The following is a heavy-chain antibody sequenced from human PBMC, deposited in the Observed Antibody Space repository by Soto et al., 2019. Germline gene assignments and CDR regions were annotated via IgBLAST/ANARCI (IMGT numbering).Heavy chain of an antibody. V-gene: IGHV1-18*01. CDR2: ISAYNGNA. CDR3: ARDRRDVLLWFGELGMDV. J-gene: IGHJ6*02. D-gene: IGHD3-10*01. Sequence: QVQLVQSGAEVKKPGASVKVSCKASGYTFTSYGISWVRQAPGQGLEWMGWISAYNGNANYAQKVQGRVTMTTDTSTSTAYMELRSLRSDDTAVYYCARDRRDVLLWFGELGMDVWGQGTTVTVSS. CDR1: GYTFTSYG.